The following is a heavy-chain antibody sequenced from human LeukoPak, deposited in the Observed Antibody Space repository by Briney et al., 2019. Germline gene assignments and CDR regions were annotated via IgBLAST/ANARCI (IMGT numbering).Heavy chain of an antibody. CDR1: GGSFSGYY. CDR3: ARGARSGLRYFDWLFDPVDY. J-gene: IGHJ4*02. V-gene: IGHV4-34*01. D-gene: IGHD3-9*01. CDR2: INHSGST. Sequence: PSETLSLTCAVYGGSFSGYYWSWIRQPPGKGLEWIGEINHSGSTNYNPSLKSRVTISVDTSKNQFSLKLSSVTAADTAVYYCARGARSGLRYFDWLFDPVDYWGQGNLVTVSS.